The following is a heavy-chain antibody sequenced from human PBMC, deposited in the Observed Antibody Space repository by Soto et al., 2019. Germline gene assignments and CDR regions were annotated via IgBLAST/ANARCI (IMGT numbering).Heavy chain of an antibody. V-gene: IGHV4-34*01. D-gene: IGHD2-8*02. CDR3: ARDKITGLFDY. J-gene: IGHJ4*01. Sequence: PSETPSLTCAVYGGSFGGYYWTWIRQPPGTGLEWIGEINHSGSTNYNPSLKSRVTISVDTSKNQFSLKLTSVTAADTAVYYCARDKITGLFDYWGQGTLVTVSS. CDR1: GGSFGGYY. CDR2: INHSGST.